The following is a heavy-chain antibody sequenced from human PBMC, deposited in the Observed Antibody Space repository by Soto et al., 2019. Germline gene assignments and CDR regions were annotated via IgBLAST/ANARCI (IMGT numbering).Heavy chain of an antibody. CDR3: AKDHTVVIRDAFDI. D-gene: IGHD3-22*01. CDR1: GFTFSSYA. J-gene: IGHJ3*02. V-gene: IGHV3-23*01. Sequence: EVQILESGGGLVQPGGSLRLSCAASGFTFSSYAMYWVRQAPWKGLSWVSGISDSGTGTYYADSVKGRSTISRDNSKNTVYLQMKSLRAEDTAVYYCAKDHTVVIRDAFDIWGQGTMVNVSS. CDR2: ISDSGTGT.